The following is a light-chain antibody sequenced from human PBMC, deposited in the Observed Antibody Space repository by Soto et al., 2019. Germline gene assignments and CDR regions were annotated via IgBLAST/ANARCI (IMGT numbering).Light chain of an antibody. V-gene: IGKV1-27*01. CDR1: QGINNY. Sequence: DIQMTQSPSSLTASVGDRVTITCRASQGINNYLAWYQQKPGGVHVLLIYAAFTLQSGVPSRFSGSGSGTDFNLTISSLQPEDVATYCCLNHNGALLAFGGGTRVEIE. J-gene: IGKJ4*01. CDR2: AAF. CDR3: LNHNGALLA.